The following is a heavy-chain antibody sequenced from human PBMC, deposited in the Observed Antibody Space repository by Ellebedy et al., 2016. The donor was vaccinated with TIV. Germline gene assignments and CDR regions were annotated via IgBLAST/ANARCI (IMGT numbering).Heavy chain of an antibody. CDR3: ARQGGPTGDAFDV. CDR1: GYSFTSYW. CDR2: IAPSDSDT. V-gene: IGHV5-51*01. J-gene: IGHJ3*01. Sequence: GESLKISCKASGYSFTSYWISWVRQMPGKGLEWMGIIAPSDSDTRIGPSFQGQVTISVDTSISTAYLQWSHLKASDTGIYYCARQGGPTGDAFDVWGQGTRVTVSS. D-gene: IGHD5-12*01.